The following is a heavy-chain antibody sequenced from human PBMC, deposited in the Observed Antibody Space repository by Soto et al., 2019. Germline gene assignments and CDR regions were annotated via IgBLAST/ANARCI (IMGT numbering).Heavy chain of an antibody. CDR1: GFSFSIYA. CDR3: ERVAHHWALDSPIHDYSIDV. CDR2: ISYDGSNK. J-gene: IGHJ6*02. D-gene: IGHD5-12*01. Sequence: PGGSLRLSCAASGFSFSIYAMHLVRQSPGKGLEWVAFISYDGSNKYYADSVKGRFTISRDNSKNTLYLQMNSLRAEDPAVYYCERVAHHWALDSPIHDYSIDVWGQGTIVTLFS. V-gene: IGHV3-30-3*01.